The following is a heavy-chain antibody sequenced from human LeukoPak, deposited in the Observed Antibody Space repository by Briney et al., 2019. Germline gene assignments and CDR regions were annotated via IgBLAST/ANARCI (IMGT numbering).Heavy chain of an antibody. CDR3: ARAVHPQRVPVKDAYGLDV. J-gene: IGHJ6*02. CDR2: IYYTGSR. Sequence: SSETLSLTCVVSGASISSSDWWSWVRQSPGKGLEWIGEIYYTGSRNYNLSLKSRVAMSVDTSKNQFSLELTSVTAADTAEYYCARAVHPQRVPVKDAYGLDVWGQGTTVTVAS. CDR1: GASISSSDW. V-gene: IGHV4-4*02. D-gene: IGHD2-8*02.